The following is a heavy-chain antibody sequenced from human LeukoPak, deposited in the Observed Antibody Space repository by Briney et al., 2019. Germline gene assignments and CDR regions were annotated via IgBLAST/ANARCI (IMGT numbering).Heavy chain of an antibody. Sequence: GGSLRLSSAASGFTFDDYAMHWVPQAPGKGLEWVSGISWNSGSIGYADSVKGRFTISRDNAKNSLYLQMNSLRAEDMALYYCAKSLGGSYSLFDYWGQGTLVTVSS. CDR1: GFTFDDYA. D-gene: IGHD1-26*01. V-gene: IGHV3-9*03. CDR3: AKSLGGSYSLFDY. CDR2: ISWNSGSI. J-gene: IGHJ4*02.